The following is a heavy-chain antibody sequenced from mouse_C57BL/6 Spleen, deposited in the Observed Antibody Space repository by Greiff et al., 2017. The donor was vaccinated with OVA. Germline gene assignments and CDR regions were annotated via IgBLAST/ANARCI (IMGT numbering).Heavy chain of an antibody. J-gene: IGHJ4*01. Sequence: EVQLQESGGGLVKPGGSLKLSCAASGFTFSSYTMSWVRQTPEKRLEWVATISGGGGNTYYPDSVKGRFTISRDNAKNTLYLQMSSLRSEDTALYYCARRDYGSSYAMDYWGQGTSVTVSS. V-gene: IGHV5-9*01. CDR3: ARRDYGSSYAMDY. CDR1: GFTFSSYT. D-gene: IGHD1-1*01. CDR2: ISGGGGNT.